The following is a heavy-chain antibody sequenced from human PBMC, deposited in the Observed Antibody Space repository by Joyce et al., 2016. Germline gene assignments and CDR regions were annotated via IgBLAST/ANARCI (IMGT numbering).Heavy chain of an antibody. CDR1: GFMFSTSS. V-gene: IGHV3-21*02. CDR2: IGGDRRFI. D-gene: IGHD2-21*01. Sequence: EVQLVESGGGLVKPGGSLKISCAASGFMFSTSSMSWFRQAAGKGLELGSGIGGDRRFIFPADSVWGRFTVSRDNAENSLYLQMKSLRVEDTAVYFCARGGLVYDYSMDVWGQGTTVIVSS. J-gene: IGHJ6*02. CDR3: ARGGLVYDYSMDV.